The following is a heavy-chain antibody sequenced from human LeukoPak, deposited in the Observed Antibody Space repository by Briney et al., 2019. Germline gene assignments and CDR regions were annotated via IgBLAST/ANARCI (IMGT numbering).Heavy chain of an antibody. Sequence: ASVKVSCKASGYTFTSYDINWVRQATGQGLEWMGWMNPNSGNTGYAQKFQGRVTMTRNTSISTAYMELSSLRSEDTAVYYCATLYYYGSGSYSGLNWYFDLWGRGTLVTVSS. CDR1: GYTFTSYD. J-gene: IGHJ2*01. D-gene: IGHD3-10*01. V-gene: IGHV1-8*01. CDR2: MNPNSGNT. CDR3: ATLYYYGSGSYSGLNWYFDL.